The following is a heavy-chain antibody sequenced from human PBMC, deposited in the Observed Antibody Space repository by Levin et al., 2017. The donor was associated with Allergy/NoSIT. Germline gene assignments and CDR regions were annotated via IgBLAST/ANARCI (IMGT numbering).Heavy chain of an antibody. V-gene: IGHV3-23*01. Sequence: ASVKVSCAASGFAFGDYAMTWVRQAPGKGLEWVSDITGGGSDTWYGDSVKGRFTVSRDNSKDMLYLELNSLRVEDTGIYYCAKIQAGTSGFSFDVWGQGTTVTVSS. J-gene: IGHJ3*01. CDR3: AKIQAGTSGFSFDV. CDR1: GFAFGDYA. D-gene: IGHD6-19*01. CDR2: ITGGGSDT.